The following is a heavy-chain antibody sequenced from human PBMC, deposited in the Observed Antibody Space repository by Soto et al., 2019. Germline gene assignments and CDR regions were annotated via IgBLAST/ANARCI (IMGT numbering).Heavy chain of an antibody. J-gene: IGHJ6*02. CDR2: IYYSGST. V-gene: IGHV4-59*01. CDR1: GGSISSCY. Sequence: SETLSLTCTVSGGSISSCYWSWIRQPPGKGLEWIAYIYYSGSTNYNPSLKSRVTISVDTSKNQFSLKLRSVTAADTAVYYCARAWVGGVTPYYYYGMDVWGQGTTVTGSS. CDR3: ARAWVGGVTPYYYYGMDV. D-gene: IGHD3-16*01.